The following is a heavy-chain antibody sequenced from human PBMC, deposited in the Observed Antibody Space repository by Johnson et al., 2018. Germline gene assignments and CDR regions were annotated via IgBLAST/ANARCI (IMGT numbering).Heavy chain of an antibody. J-gene: IGHJ3*02. CDR3: ARGAYYDSSGYYARSMGAFDI. Sequence: QVQLVQSGGGVVQPGRSLRLSCAASGFTFSSYVMHWVRQAPGKGLEWVAVIWFDGSNKYYADSVKGRFTISRDNSKNTLYPQMNSLRAEDTAVYYWARGAYYDSSGYYARSMGAFDIWGQGTMVTVSS. D-gene: IGHD3-22*01. V-gene: IGHV3-33*01. CDR1: GFTFSSYV. CDR2: IWFDGSNK.